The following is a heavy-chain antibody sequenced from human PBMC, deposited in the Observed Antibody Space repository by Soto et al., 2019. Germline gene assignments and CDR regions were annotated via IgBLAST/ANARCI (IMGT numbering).Heavy chain of an antibody. CDR1: GFTFSSYG. D-gene: IGHD3-10*01. CDR3: AKDLMEWFGELQENYYYGMDV. CDR2: ISYDGSNK. Sequence: GGSLRLSCAASGFTFSSYGMHWVRQAPGKGLEWVAVISYDGSNKYYADSVKGRFTISRDNSKNTLYLQMNSLRAEDTAVYYCAKDLMEWFGELQENYYYGMDVWGQGTTVTVSS. V-gene: IGHV3-30*18. J-gene: IGHJ6*02.